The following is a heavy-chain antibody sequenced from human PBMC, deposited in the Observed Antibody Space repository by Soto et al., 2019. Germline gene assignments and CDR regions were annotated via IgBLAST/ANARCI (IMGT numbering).Heavy chain of an antibody. CDR1: GFTFSSYA. Sequence: PGGSLRLSCAASGFTFSSYAMHWVRQAPGKGLEWVAVISYDGSNKYYADSVKGRFTISRDNSKNTLYLQMNSLRAEDTAVYYCXRDLRDSSAPVRGYFDYWGQGTLVTVSS. V-gene: IGHV3-30-3*01. CDR2: ISYDGSNK. D-gene: IGHD3-22*01. J-gene: IGHJ4*02. CDR3: XRDLRDSSAPVRGYFDY.